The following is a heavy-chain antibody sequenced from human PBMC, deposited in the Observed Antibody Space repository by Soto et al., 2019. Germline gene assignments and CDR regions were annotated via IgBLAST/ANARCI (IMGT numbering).Heavy chain of an antibody. CDR3: ATLGDIVVVLLDY. CDR1: GFTFSSYS. Sequence: EVQLVESGGGLVQPGGSLRLSCAASGFTFSSYSMNWVRQAPGKGLEWVSYISSSSSTIYYADSVKGRFTISRDNAKNSLYLQMNSLGDEDTAVYYCATLGDIVVVLLDYWGQGTLVTVSS. J-gene: IGHJ4*02. V-gene: IGHV3-48*02. D-gene: IGHD2-15*01. CDR2: ISSSSSTI.